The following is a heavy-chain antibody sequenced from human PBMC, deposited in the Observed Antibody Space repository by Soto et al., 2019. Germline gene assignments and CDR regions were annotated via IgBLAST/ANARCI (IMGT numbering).Heavy chain of an antibody. CDR3: ARKGAYCTNGVCYTENYYYYMDV. V-gene: IGHV3-23*01. CDR2: MSGSGGST. CDR1: GFTFSSYA. J-gene: IGHJ6*03. Sequence: GSLRLSCAASGFTFSSYAMTWARQAPGKGLEWVSAMSGSGGSTYYADSVKGRFTISGDNSKNTVYLQMNSLRAEDTAVYYCARKGAYCTNGVCYTENYYYYMDVWGKGTTVTVS. D-gene: IGHD2-8*01.